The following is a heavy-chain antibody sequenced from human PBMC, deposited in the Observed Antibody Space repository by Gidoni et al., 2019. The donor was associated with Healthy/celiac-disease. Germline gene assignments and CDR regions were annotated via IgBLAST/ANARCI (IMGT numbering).Heavy chain of an antibody. CDR2: IYPGDSDT. CDR3: ARDNWNYNYYYGMDV. D-gene: IGHD1-20*01. V-gene: IGHV5-51*01. CDR1: GYSFTSYW. Sequence: EVQLVQSGAEVKKPGESLKIYCKGSGYSFTSYWIGWVRQMPGKGLEWMGIIYPGDSDTRYSPSFQGQVTISADKSISTAYLQWSSLKASDTAMYYCARDNWNYNYYYGMDVWGQGTTVTVSS. J-gene: IGHJ6*02.